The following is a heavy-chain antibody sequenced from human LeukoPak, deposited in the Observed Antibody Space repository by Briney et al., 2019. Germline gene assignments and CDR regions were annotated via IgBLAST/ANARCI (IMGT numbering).Heavy chain of an antibody. CDR1: GFTFSSYA. CDR2: ISGSGGST. V-gene: IGHV3-23*01. D-gene: IGHD2-2*01. J-gene: IGHJ6*03. CDR3: ARQDIVVVPADLDYYYYYYMDV. Sequence: GGSLRLSCAASGFTFSSYAMSWVRQAPGKGLEWVSAISGSGGSTYYADSVKGRFTISRDNSKNTLYLQMNSLRAEDTAVYYCARQDIVVVPADLDYYYYYYMDVWGKGTTATVSS.